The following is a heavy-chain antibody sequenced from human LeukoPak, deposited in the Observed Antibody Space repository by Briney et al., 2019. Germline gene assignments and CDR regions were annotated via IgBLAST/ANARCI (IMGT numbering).Heavy chain of an antibody. CDR1: GFTFSSYA. D-gene: IGHD6-19*01. V-gene: IGHV3-21*01. J-gene: IGHJ4*02. Sequence: KPGGSLRLSCAASGFTFSSYAMSWVRQAPGKGLEWVSSISSSSGYIYYGDSVKGRFTISGDNAKNSLYLQMNSLRAEDTAVYYCARDSGSGGSSGYWGQGTLVTVSS. CDR2: ISSSSGYI. CDR3: ARDSGSGGSSGY.